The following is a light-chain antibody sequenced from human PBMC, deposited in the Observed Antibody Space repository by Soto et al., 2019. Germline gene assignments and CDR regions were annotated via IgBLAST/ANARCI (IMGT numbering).Light chain of an antibody. CDR2: GNN. J-gene: IGLJ1*01. V-gene: IGLV1-40*01. CDR1: SSNIGAGYD. Sequence: QSALTQPPSVSGAPGQRVTISCTGSSSNIGAGYDEHWYQRLPGTAPKVLIYGNNNRPSGVPDRFSGSKSGTSASLAITGLQAEDEADYYCQSYDSSLSGSYVFGTGTKLTVL. CDR3: QSYDSSLSGSYV.